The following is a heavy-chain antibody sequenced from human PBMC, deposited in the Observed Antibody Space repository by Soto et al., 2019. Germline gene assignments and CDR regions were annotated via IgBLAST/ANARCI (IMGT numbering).Heavy chain of an antibody. CDR2: INHSGST. V-gene: IGHV4-34*01. CDR1: GGSFSGYY. Sequence: SETLSLTCAVYGGSFSGYYWSWIRQPPGKGLEWIGEINHSGSTNYNPSLKSRVTISVDTSKNQFSLKLSPVTAADTAVYYCARVVVVPAALDYWGQGTLVTVSS. J-gene: IGHJ4*02. CDR3: ARVVVVPAALDY. D-gene: IGHD2-2*01.